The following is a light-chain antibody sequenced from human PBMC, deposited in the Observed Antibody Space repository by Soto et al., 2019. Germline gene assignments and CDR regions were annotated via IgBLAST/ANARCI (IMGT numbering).Light chain of an antibody. CDR1: QSVRSD. CDR2: AAS. J-gene: IGKJ1*01. V-gene: IGKV3-15*01. Sequence: EIVMTQSPATLSVSPGERATLSCRASQSVRSDLAWYQQKPGQAPRLLIYAASTRATGIPARFSGSGSGTELTLTISSLQSEDFAVYYCQQYNNWPPWTFGQGTKVEI. CDR3: QQYNNWPPWT.